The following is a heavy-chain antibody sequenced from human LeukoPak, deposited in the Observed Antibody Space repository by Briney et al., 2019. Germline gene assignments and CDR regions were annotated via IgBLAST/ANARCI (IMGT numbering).Heavy chain of an antibody. CDR2: ISGSGDTT. D-gene: IGHD3-16*02. V-gene: IGHV3-23*01. J-gene: IGHJ4*02. Sequence: GGSLRLSCAGSGFTLRSYAMTWVRQAPGKGLEWVPAISGSGDTTYYADSVKGRFTISRDNAKNSLYLQMNSLRAEDTAVYYCARGFADFVWGSYPSSYWGQGILVTVSS. CDR1: GFTLRSYA. CDR3: ARGFADFVWGSYPSSY.